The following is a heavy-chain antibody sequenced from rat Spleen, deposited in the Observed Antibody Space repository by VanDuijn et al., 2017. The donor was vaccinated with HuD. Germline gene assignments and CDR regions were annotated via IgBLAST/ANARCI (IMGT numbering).Heavy chain of an antibody. J-gene: IGHJ4*01. Sequence: EVQLVESGGGLVQPGRSLKLSCAASGFTFSDYYMAWIRQAPGKGLEWVSSINTDGGSTYYPDSVKGRFNISRDNAENTVYLQMSSLRSEDTATYYCAKEDAWGQGTSVTVSS. CDR3: AKEDA. CDR2: INTDGGST. CDR1: GFTFSDYY. V-gene: IGHV5-58*01.